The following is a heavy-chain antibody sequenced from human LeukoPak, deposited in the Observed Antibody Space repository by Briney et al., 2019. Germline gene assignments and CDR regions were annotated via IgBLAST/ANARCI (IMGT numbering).Heavy chain of an antibody. Sequence: GGSLRLSCAASGFTFSDYWMHWVRQAPGKGLVWVSHINADEDRAAYADSVKGRFTISRDNARNTLYLQMNSLRAEDTALYYCAKGMDGDYGEAPFDYWGQGTLVTVSS. CDR3: AKGMDGDYGEAPFDY. D-gene: IGHD4-17*01. CDR1: GFTFSDYW. CDR2: INADEDRA. J-gene: IGHJ4*02. V-gene: IGHV3-74*01.